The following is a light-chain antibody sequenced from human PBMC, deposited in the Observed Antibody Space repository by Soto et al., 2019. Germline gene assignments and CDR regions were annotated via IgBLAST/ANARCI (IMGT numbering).Light chain of an antibody. CDR2: GAS. V-gene: IGKV1-33*01. CDR3: QQVNTYPLT. Sequence: DIQMTQSPSSLSASVGDRVTITCQASHDITNYLNWYQQKPGKGPRLLIYGASNLETGVPSRFSGSGFGTDFSFTISSLQPEDFATYYCQQVNTYPLTFGQGTRLDI. CDR1: HDITNY. J-gene: IGKJ5*01.